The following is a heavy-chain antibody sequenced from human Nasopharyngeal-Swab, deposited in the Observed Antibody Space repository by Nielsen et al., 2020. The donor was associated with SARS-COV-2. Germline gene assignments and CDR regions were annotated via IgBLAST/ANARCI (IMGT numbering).Heavy chain of an antibody. Sequence: LRLSCTVSGGSISSGDYYWSWIRKPPGKGLEWIGYIYYSGSTYYNPSLKSRVTISVDTSKNQFSLKLSSVTAADTAVYYCARDSLGTYYHYFDYWGQGTLVTVSS. CDR2: IYYSGST. V-gene: IGHV4-30-4*01. CDR1: GGSISSGDYY. CDR3: ARDSLGTYYHYFDY. D-gene: IGHD3-22*01. J-gene: IGHJ4*02.